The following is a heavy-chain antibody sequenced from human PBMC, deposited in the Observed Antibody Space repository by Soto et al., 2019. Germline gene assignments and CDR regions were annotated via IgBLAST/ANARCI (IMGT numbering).Heavy chain of an antibody. V-gene: IGHV4-59*03. CDR3: ATSLRPAGFDY. J-gene: IGHJ4*02. CDR2: MYNSGST. CDR1: GSSISSYD. Sequence: PSATRCRTCTGSGSSISSYDWSWIRHPPGKGLEWVGHMYNSGSTNYNRSLKRRVTISVDTSKNQFSLKLASVTAADTAVYYCATSLRPAGFDYWGQGTLVTVSS.